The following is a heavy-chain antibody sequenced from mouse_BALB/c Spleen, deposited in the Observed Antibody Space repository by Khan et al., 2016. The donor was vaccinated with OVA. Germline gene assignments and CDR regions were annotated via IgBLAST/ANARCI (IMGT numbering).Heavy chain of an antibody. CDR3: ALRGDIYDTYYGYTIDY. V-gene: IGHV14-3*02. D-gene: IGHD2-3*01. Sequence: VQLQQSGAELVKPGASVKLSCTASGFNIKDTYMHWVKQRPEQGLEWIGRIDPANGNTQYDPTFQGKATITADTSSNTAYLQLSSLTSEDTAVYYCALRGDIYDTYYGYTIDYWGQGTSVTVSS. CDR2: IDPANGNT. CDR1: GFNIKDTY. J-gene: IGHJ4*01.